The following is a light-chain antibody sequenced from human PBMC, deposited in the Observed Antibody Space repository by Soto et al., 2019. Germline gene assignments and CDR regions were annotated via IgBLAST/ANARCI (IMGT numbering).Light chain of an antibody. Sequence: EIVLTQSPGTLSLSPGERATFSCRASQSVSSTYLAWYQQKPGQAPRLVIYGASNRATGIPDRFSGSGSGTDFTLTISRLEPEDFAVYYCQQYSSSPRTFGQGTKVDIK. CDR2: GAS. J-gene: IGKJ1*01. CDR3: QQYSSSPRT. V-gene: IGKV3-20*01. CDR1: QSVSSTY.